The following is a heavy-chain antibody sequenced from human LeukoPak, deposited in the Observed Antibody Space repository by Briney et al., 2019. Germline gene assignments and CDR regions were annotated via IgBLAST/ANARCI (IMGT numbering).Heavy chain of an antibody. CDR2: ISGSGGST. Sequence: GGTLRLSCVASGFTFSTYGMSWVRQAPGKGLEWVSAISGSGGSTYYADSVKGRFTISRDNSKNSLYLQMNSLRAEDTAVYYCAKDRRWLQLGYFDYWGQGTLVTVSS. CDR3: AKDRRWLQLGYFDY. J-gene: IGHJ4*02. CDR1: GFTFSTYG. V-gene: IGHV3-23*01. D-gene: IGHD5-24*01.